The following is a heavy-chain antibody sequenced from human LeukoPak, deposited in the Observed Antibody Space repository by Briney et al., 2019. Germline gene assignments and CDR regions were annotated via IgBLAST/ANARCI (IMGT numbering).Heavy chain of an antibody. Sequence: GGSLRLSCAASGFTFSTYYMAWVRQAPGKGLEWVANIKQDGSEKYYGGSVRGRFTISRDIAKNALYLQLNSLRVEDTAVYFCAGGFGFLIESWGQGTLVTVSS. V-gene: IGHV3-7*04. D-gene: IGHD2-21*01. CDR2: IKQDGSEK. J-gene: IGHJ4*02. CDR1: GFTFSTYY. CDR3: AGGFGFLIES.